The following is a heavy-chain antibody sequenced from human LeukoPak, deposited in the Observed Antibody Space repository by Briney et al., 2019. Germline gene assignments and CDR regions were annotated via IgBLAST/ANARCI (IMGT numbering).Heavy chain of an antibody. CDR1: GFTFSSYA. CDR2: ISGSGGST. CDR3: AKVEGSGRIFGVAFDY. V-gene: IGHV3-23*01. J-gene: IGHJ4*02. D-gene: IGHD3-3*01. Sequence: GGSLRLSCAASGFTFSSYAMSWVRQAPGKGLEWVSAISGSGGSTYYAASVKGRFTISRDNSKNTLYLQMNSLRAEDTAVYYCAKVEGSGRIFGVAFDYWGQGTLVTVSS.